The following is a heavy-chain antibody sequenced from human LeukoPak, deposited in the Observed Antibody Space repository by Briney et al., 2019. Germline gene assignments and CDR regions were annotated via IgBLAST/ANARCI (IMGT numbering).Heavy chain of an antibody. J-gene: IGHJ2*01. V-gene: IGHV4-59*08. CDR1: GGSISSYY. CDR3: ARLRDTAMVTGYFDL. Sequence: SETLSLTCTVSGGSISSYYWSWIRQPPGKGLEWIGHIYYSGSTNYNPSLKSRVTISVDTSKNQFSLKLSSVTAADTAVYYCARLRDTAMVTGYFDLWGRGTLVTVSS. CDR2: IYYSGST. D-gene: IGHD5-18*01.